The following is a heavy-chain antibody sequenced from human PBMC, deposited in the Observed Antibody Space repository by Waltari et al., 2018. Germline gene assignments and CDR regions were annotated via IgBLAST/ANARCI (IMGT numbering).Heavy chain of an antibody. CDR1: GFTFSSYG. CDR3: AKDRGQQLVGGLDY. D-gene: IGHD6-13*01. CDR2: ISYDGSNK. V-gene: IGHV3-30*18. Sequence: VQLVESGGGLVKPGGSLRLSCAASGFTFSSYGMHWVRQAPGKGLEWVAVISYDGSNKYYADSVKGRFTISRDNSKNTLYLQMNSLRAEDTAVYYCAKDRGQQLVGGLDYWGQGTLVTVSS. J-gene: IGHJ4*02.